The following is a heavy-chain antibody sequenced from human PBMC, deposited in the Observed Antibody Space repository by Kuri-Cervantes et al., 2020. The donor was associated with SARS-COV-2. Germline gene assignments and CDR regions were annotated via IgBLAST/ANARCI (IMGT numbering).Heavy chain of an antibody. V-gene: IGHV3-9*01. CDR3: ARDATESYYDILTGPTHYYFDY. CDR1: GFPFDDYA. J-gene: IGHJ4*02. D-gene: IGHD3-9*01. CDR2: MSWNSNNI. Sequence: SLKISCVASGFPFDDYAMHWVRQTPGKGLEWVSGMSWNSNNIGYADSVKGRFTVSRDNAKNSLYLQMNSLRAEDTAVYYCARDATESYYDILTGPTHYYFDYWGQGTLVTVSS.